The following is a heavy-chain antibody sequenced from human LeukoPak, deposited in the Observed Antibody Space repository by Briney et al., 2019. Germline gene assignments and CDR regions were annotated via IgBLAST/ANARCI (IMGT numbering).Heavy chain of an antibody. D-gene: IGHD3-16*02. CDR2: ISGSGGST. J-gene: IGHJ4*02. CDR3: ARARCDYVWGSYRTHDY. CDR1: GFTFSSYA. V-gene: IGHV3-23*01. Sequence: PGGSLRLSCAASGFTFSSYAMSWVRQAPGKGLEWVSAISGSGGSTYYADSVKGRFTISRDNAKNSLYLQMNSLRAEDTAVYYCARARCDYVWGSYRTHDYWGQGTLVTVSS.